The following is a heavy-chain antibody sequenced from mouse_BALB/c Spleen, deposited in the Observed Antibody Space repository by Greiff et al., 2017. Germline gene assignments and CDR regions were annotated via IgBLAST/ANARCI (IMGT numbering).Heavy chain of an antibody. Sequence: QVTLKVSGPDLVAPSQSLSITCTVSGFSLTSYGVHWVRQPPGKGLEWLVVIWSDGSTTYNSALKSRLSISKDNSKSQVFLKMNSLQTDDTAMYYCARHGYGNPAGLAYWGQGTLVTVSA. D-gene: IGHD2-1*01. J-gene: IGHJ3*01. CDR2: IWSDGST. CDR1: GFSLTSYG. V-gene: IGHV2-6-2*01. CDR3: ARHGYGNPAGLAY.